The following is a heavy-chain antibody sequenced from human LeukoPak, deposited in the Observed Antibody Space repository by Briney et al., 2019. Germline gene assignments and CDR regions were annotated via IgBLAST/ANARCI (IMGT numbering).Heavy chain of an antibody. V-gene: IGHV4-4*02. J-gene: IGHJ4*02. CDR1: GGSISSSNW. CDR3: ARLEVPAAMRAVSYFDY. D-gene: IGHD2-2*01. CDR2: IYHSGST. Sequence: SETLSLTCAVSGGSISSSNWWSWVRQPPGKGLEWIGEIYHSGSTNYNPSLKSRVTISVDKSKNQFSLKLSSVTAADTAVYYCARLEVPAAMRAVSYFDYWGQGTLVTVSS.